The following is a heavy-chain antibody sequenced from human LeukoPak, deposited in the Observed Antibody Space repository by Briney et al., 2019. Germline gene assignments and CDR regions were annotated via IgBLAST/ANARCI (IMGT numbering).Heavy chain of an antibody. CDR3: ARDWGWILQGLESEYFQH. D-gene: IGHD5-18*01. Sequence: ASVKVSCKASGYTFTGYYMHWVRQAPGQGLEWMGWINPNSGDTNYAQKFQGRVTMTRDTSISTAYMELSRLRTDDTAVYYCARDWGWILQGLESEYFQHWGQGTLVTVSS. CDR1: GYTFTGYY. CDR2: INPNSGDT. V-gene: IGHV1-2*02. J-gene: IGHJ1*01.